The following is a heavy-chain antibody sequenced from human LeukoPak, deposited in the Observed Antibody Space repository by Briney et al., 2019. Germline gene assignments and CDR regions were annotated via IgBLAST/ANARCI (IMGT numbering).Heavy chain of an antibody. J-gene: IGHJ4*02. V-gene: IGHV1-18*01. CDR2: ISAYNGNT. CDR3: ARDRTDDSSGYYPARIDY. D-gene: IGHD3-22*01. Sequence: ASVKVSCKASGYTFTSYGISWVRQAPGQGLEWMGWISAYNGNTNYAQKLQGRVTMTTDTSTSTAYMELRSLRSDDTAVYYCARDRTDDSSGYYPARIDYWGQGTLVTVSS. CDR1: GYTFTSYG.